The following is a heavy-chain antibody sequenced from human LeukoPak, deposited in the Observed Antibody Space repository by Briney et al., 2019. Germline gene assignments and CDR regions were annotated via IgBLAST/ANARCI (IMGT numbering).Heavy chain of an antibody. CDR1: GGSISSSNW. Sequence: PSETLSLTCAVSGGSISSSNWWSWVRQPPGKGLEWIGEIYHSGSTNYNPSLKSRVTISVDKSKNQFSLKLSSVTAADTAVYYCARDHHHVVVPAASNWFDPWGQGTLVTVSS. CDR3: ARDHHHVVVPAASNWFDP. D-gene: IGHD2-2*01. V-gene: IGHV4-4*02. CDR2: IYHSGST. J-gene: IGHJ5*02.